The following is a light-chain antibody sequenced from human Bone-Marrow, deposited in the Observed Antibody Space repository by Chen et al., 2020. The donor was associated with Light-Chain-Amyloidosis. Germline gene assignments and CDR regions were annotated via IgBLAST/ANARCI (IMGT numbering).Light chain of an antibody. CDR3: QQYYSTPLT. CDR2: WAS. J-gene: IGKJ4*01. CDR1: QSVLYSSNNKNY. Sequence: DIVMTQSPDSLAVSRGERATINCKSSQSVLYSSNNKNYLAWYQQKPGQPPKLLIYWASTRESGVPDRFSGSGSGTDFTLTIISLQAEDVAVYYCQQYYSTPLTFGGGTKVEIK. V-gene: IGKV4-1*01.